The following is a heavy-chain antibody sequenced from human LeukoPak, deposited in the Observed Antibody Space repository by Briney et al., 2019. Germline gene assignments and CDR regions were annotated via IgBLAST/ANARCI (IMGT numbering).Heavy chain of an antibody. Sequence: PSETLSLTWTVSGGSISSYYWSWIRQPPGKGLEWIGEINHSGSTNYNPSLKSRVTISVDTSKNQFSLKLSSVTAADTAVYYCARTLIYYYDSSGYYGLFDYWGQGTLVTVSS. CDR3: ARTLIYYYDSSGYYGLFDY. V-gene: IGHV4-34*01. CDR2: INHSGST. J-gene: IGHJ4*02. D-gene: IGHD3-22*01. CDR1: GGSISSYY.